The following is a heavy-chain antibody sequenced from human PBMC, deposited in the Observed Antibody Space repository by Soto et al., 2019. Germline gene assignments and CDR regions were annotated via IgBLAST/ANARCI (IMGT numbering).Heavy chain of an antibody. J-gene: IGHJ4*02. Sequence: QVQLVQSGAQVRRPGTSVRISCTTSGYNFNTYGIIWVRQAPGQGLEWMGWISGYNGYTKYAQSLEDRVTLSTDTSTRTAFLELRNLRSGDTALYFCARDRDYSRTDADVDYWGQGTLVTVSS. V-gene: IGHV1-18*01. D-gene: IGHD3-22*01. CDR3: ARDRDYSRTDADVDY. CDR2: ISGYNGYT. CDR1: GYNFNTYG.